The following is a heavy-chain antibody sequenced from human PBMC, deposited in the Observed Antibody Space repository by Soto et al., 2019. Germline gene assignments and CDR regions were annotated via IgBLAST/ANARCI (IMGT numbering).Heavy chain of an antibody. J-gene: IGHJ3*02. CDR1: GYSFTSYW. V-gene: IGHV5-51*01. CDR3: ARTMDTAMAPKHYHAFDI. CDR2: IYPGDSDT. Sequence: GESLKISCKGSGYSFTSYWIGWVRQMPGKGLEWMGIIYPGDSDTRYSPSFQGQVTISADKSISTAYLQWSSLKASDTAMYYCARTMDTAMAPKHYHAFDIWGQETMVTVSS. D-gene: IGHD5-18*01.